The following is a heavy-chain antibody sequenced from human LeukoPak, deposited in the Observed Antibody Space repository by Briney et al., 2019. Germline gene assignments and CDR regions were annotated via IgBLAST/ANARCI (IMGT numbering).Heavy chain of an antibody. Sequence: GGSLRLSCAASGFTFSSYAMSWVRQAPGKGLEWVSAISGSGGSTYYADSVKGRFTISRDNSKNTLYLQVNSLRAEDTAVYYCAREVMVRGVIITLENWFDPWGQGTLVTVSS. D-gene: IGHD3-10*01. CDR3: AREVMVRGVIITLENWFDP. V-gene: IGHV3-23*01. CDR2: ISGSGGST. J-gene: IGHJ5*02. CDR1: GFTFSSYA.